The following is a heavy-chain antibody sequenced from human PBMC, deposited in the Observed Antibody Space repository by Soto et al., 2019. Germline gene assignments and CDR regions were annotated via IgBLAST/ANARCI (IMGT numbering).Heavy chain of an antibody. CDR1: GFTFSTYY. Sequence: EVQLVESGGGLVQPGRSLRLSCAASGFTFSTYYMSWVRQAPGKGLEWVANIKQDGSEKYYVDSVKGRFTISRDNSKNSLYLQMNSLRDEDTAVYFCARDRGYCSGGTCYSVLDYWGQGTLVTVSS. CDR3: ARDRGYCSGGTCYSVLDY. V-gene: IGHV3-7*01. D-gene: IGHD2-15*01. CDR2: IKQDGSEK. J-gene: IGHJ4*02.